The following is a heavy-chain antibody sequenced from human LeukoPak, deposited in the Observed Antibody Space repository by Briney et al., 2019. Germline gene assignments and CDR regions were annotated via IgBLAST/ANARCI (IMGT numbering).Heavy chain of an antibody. V-gene: IGHV4-59*01. Sequence: SETLSLTCTVSGGSISSYYWSWIRQPPGKGLEWIGYIYYSGSTNYNPSLKSRVTISVDTSKNQFSLKLSSVTAADTAVYYCGLWLEEWLTGGSGAFDIWGQGTMVTVSS. CDR3: GLWLEEWLTGGSGAFDI. D-gene: IGHD3-3*01. CDR2: IYYSGST. CDR1: GGSISSYY. J-gene: IGHJ3*02.